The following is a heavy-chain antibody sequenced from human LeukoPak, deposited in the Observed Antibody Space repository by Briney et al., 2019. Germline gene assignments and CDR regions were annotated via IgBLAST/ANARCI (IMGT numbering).Heavy chain of an antibody. Sequence: ASVKVSCKASGYTFTGYYMHWVRQAPGQGLEWMGWINPNSGGTNYVQKFQGRVTMTRDTSISTAYMELSRLRSDDTAVYYCARVPSRQLVPDYWGQGTLVTVSS. CDR2: INPNSGGT. CDR3: ARVPSRQLVPDY. J-gene: IGHJ4*02. CDR1: GYTFTGYY. V-gene: IGHV1-2*02. D-gene: IGHD6-13*01.